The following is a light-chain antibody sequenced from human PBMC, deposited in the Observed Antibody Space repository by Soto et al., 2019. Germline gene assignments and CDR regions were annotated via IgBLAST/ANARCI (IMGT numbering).Light chain of an antibody. CDR2: DVS. Sequence: QSVLTQPRSVSGSPGQSVTISCTGTSSDVGGYNYVSWYQQHPGKAPKLMIYDVSKRPSGVPDRVSGSKSGTSASLAISGLRSEDEAVYYCASWDDRLFGVVFGGGTKLTVL. CDR3: ASWDDRLFGVV. CDR1: SSDVGGYNY. J-gene: IGLJ2*01. V-gene: IGLV2-11*01.